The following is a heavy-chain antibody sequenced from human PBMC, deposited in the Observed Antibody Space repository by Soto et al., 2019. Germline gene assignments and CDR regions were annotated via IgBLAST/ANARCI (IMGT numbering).Heavy chain of an antibody. J-gene: IGHJ5*02. V-gene: IGHV3-30*18. CDR1: GFTFSSYG. D-gene: IGHD3-3*01. CDR3: AKSYYDFWSGYSQYPRHDWFDP. Sequence: GGSLRLSCAASGFTFSSYGMHWVRQAPGKGLEWVAVISYGGSNKYYADSVKGRFTISRDNSKNTLYLQMNSLRAEDTAVYYCAKSYYDFWSGYSQYPRHDWFDPWGQGTLVTVSS. CDR2: ISYGGSNK.